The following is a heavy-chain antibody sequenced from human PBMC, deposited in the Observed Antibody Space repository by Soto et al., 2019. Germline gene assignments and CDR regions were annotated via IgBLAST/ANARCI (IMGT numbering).Heavy chain of an antibody. CDR1: GYTFTSYG. CDR3: ARAGYSYGHGSGYYYYMDV. Sequence: ASVKVSCKASGYTFTSYGISWVRQAPGQGLEWMGWISANNGNTNYAQKFQGRVTMTRNTSISTAYMELSSLRSEDTAVYYCARAGYSYGHGSGYYYYMDVWGKGTTVTVSS. D-gene: IGHD5-18*01. J-gene: IGHJ6*03. V-gene: IGHV1-18*01. CDR2: ISANNGNT.